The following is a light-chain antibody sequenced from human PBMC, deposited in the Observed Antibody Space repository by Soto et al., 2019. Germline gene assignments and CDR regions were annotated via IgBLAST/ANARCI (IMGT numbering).Light chain of an antibody. CDR2: EVS. CDR3: SSFTSSSTYV. Sequence: QCSLPQPPSGSGSPGQSVAISCSGTSSDVGSYNRVSWYQQPPGTAPKLMIYEVSNRPSGVPDRFSGSKSGNTASLTISGLQAEDEADYYCSSFTSSSTYVFGTGTKVTVL. J-gene: IGLJ1*01. V-gene: IGLV2-18*02. CDR1: SSDVGSYNR.